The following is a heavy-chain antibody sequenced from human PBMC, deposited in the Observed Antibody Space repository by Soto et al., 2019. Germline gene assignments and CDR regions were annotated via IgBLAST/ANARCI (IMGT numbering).Heavy chain of an antibody. Sequence: QVQLVQSGAEVKKPGSSVKVSCKASGGTFSSYAISWVRQAPGQGLEWMGGIIPIFGTANYAQKFKGRVTITADESTSTDYMELSRLRSEDTAGYYCARQYSSRGDFDYWGQGTLVTVSS. J-gene: IGHJ4*02. CDR2: IIPIFGTA. V-gene: IGHV1-69*01. CDR3: ARQYSSRGDFDY. D-gene: IGHD6-13*01. CDR1: GGTFSSYA.